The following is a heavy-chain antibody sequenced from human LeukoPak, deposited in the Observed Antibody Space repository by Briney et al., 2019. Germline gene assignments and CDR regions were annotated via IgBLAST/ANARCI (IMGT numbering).Heavy chain of an antibody. CDR3: ARGGNYYYDSSGFHIDY. CDR2: INPNSGGT. D-gene: IGHD3-22*01. J-gene: IGHJ4*02. CDR1: GYTFTDYY. V-gene: IGHV1-2*02. Sequence: ASVKVSCKASGYTFTDYYMHWVRQAPGQGLEWLGWINPNSGGTNYAQKFQGRVTTTRDTSISTAYMEVRSLRSDDTAVYYCARGGNYYYDSSGFHIDYWGQGTPVTVSS.